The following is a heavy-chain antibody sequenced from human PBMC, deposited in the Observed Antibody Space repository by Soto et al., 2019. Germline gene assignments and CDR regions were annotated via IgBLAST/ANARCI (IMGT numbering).Heavy chain of an antibody. CDR3: AKARITIFGVAPGGAFDI. CDR2: ISGSGGST. V-gene: IGHV3-23*01. D-gene: IGHD3-3*01. Sequence: GGSLRLSCAASGFTFSSYAMSWVRQAPGKGLEWVSAISGSGGSTYYADSVKGRFTISRDNSKNTLYLQMNSLRAEDTAVYYCAKARITIFGVAPGGAFDIWGQGTMVTVSS. CDR1: GFTFSSYA. J-gene: IGHJ3*02.